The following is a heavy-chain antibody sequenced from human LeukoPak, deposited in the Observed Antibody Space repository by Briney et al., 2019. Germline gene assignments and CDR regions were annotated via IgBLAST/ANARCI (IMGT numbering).Heavy chain of an antibody. CDR2: RQTDRSTT. V-gene: IGHV3-30*02. J-gene: IGHJ4*02. CDR1: GFTFSTAA. D-gene: IGHD6-19*01. Sequence: WGSLRLSCAASGFTFSTAAMDGFRQAPRKGREWVVFRQTDRSTTYYADSVKGRVTISIDTSKNQLSLQMNSLSADDTALYYFALSANHCFTSRGQGTQVTVSS. CDR3: ALSANHCFTS.